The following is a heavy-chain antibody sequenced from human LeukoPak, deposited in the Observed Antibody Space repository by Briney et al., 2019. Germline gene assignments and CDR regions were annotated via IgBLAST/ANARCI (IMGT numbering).Heavy chain of an antibody. Sequence: SVKVSCKASGGTFSSYAISWVRQAPGQGLEWMGRIIPILGIANYAQKFQGRVTITADKSTSTAYMELSSLRSEDTAVYYCARAKYYYDSSGYYLFDYWGQGTLVTVPS. D-gene: IGHD3-22*01. CDR3: ARAKYYYDSSGYYLFDY. CDR2: IIPILGIA. J-gene: IGHJ4*02. CDR1: GGTFSSYA. V-gene: IGHV1-69*04.